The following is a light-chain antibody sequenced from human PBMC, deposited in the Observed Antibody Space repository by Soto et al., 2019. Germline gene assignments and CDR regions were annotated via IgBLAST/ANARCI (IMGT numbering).Light chain of an antibody. CDR2: EVS. J-gene: IGLJ1*01. CDR1: SSDVGGYNY. Sequence: QSALTQPASVSGSPGQSITISCTGTSSDVGGYNYVSWYQQYPGKAPKLMIYEVSNRPSGVSNRFSGSKSGNTASLTISGLQADDEADYYCSSYTSSSTYVFGPGNKVNV. CDR3: SSYTSSSTYV. V-gene: IGLV2-14*01.